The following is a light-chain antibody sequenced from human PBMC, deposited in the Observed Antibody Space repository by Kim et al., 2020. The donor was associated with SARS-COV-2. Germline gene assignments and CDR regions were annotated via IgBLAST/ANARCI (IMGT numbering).Light chain of an antibody. CDR3: QSYDSSPSGFG. J-gene: IGLJ1*01. V-gene: IGLV1-40*01. CDR1: SSNIGAGYD. Sequence: QSVLTQPPSVSGAPGQRVTISCTGSSSNIGAGYDVHWYQQPPGTAPKLLLYGNSNRPSGVPDRFSGSKSGTSASLAITGLQAEDEADYYCQSYDSSPSGFGLGTGTQVTLL. CDR2: GNS.